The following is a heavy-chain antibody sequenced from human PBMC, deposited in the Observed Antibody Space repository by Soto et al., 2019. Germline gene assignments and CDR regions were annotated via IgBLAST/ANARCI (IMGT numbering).Heavy chain of an antibody. CDR2: IISSGSTI. Sequence: QVQLVESGGGLVKPGGSLRLSCAASGFTFSDYYMSWIRQAPGKGLEWVSYIISSGSTIYYADSVKGRFTITRDNAKNSPYLQMNSLRAEDTAVYYCARDRDIVLMVYAIHWGQGTLVTVSS. CDR1: GFTFSDYY. D-gene: IGHD2-8*01. J-gene: IGHJ4*02. V-gene: IGHV3-11*01. CDR3: ARDRDIVLMVYAIH.